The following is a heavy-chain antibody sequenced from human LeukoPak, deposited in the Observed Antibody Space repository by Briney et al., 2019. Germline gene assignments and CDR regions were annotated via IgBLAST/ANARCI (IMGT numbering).Heavy chain of an antibody. CDR3: ARAKVRSSVFNYMDV. Sequence: GRSLRLSCAASGFTFSSYGMLWVRQAPGKGLEWVAVIWYDGSNKYYADSVKGRFTISRDNSKNTLYLQMNSLRAEDTAVYYCARAKVRSSVFNYMDVWGKGTTVTVSS. V-gene: IGHV3-33*01. CDR1: GFTFSSYG. CDR2: IWYDGSNK. D-gene: IGHD6-6*01. J-gene: IGHJ6*03.